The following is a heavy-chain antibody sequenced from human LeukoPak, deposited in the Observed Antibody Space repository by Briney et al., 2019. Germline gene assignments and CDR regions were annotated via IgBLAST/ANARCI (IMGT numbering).Heavy chain of an antibody. D-gene: IGHD3-22*01. J-gene: IGHJ4*02. CDR1: GFTFSRDW. CDR2: IKEDGSEK. CDR3: AKTNGYYSD. Sequence: GGSLRLSCADSGFTFSRDWMSWVRQAPGKGLEWVANIKEDGSEKYYVDSVKGRFTISRDNAKNSLYLQMNSLRAEDTAVYYCAKTNGYYSDWGQGPLVTLPS. V-gene: IGHV3-7*03.